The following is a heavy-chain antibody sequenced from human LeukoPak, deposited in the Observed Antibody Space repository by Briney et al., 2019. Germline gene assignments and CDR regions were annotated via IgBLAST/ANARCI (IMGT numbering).Heavy chain of an antibody. CDR1: GYSISSGYY. CDR3: AKSNGYGLIDI. J-gene: IGHJ3*02. V-gene: IGHV4-38-2*02. CDR2: IYHSGTT. D-gene: IGHD3-22*01. Sequence: PSETLSLTCTVSGYSISSGYYWGWIRQSPGKGLEWIGNIYHSGTTYYNPSLNSRVSISADTSKNQFSLKLNSVTAADTAVYYCAKSNGYGLIDIWGQGTMVTVSS.